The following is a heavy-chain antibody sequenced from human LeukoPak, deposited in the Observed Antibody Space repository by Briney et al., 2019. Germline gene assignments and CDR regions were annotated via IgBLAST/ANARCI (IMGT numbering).Heavy chain of an antibody. D-gene: IGHD3-10*01. J-gene: IGHJ4*02. CDR1: GFTFSSYG. V-gene: IGHV3-30*18. CDR3: AKDRRYYGSGSYMDY. CDR2: ITYEGSNK. Sequence: EGSLRLSCAASGFTFSSYGMHWVRQAPGKGLEWVAVITYEGSNKYYADSVKVRFTISRDNSKNTLYLQMNSLRAEDTAVYYCAKDRRYYGSGSYMDYWGQGTLVTVSS.